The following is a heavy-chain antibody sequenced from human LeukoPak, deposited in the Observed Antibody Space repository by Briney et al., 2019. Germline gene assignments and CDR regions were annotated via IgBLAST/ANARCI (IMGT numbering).Heavy chain of an antibody. CDR2: IYYSGST. J-gene: IGHJ4*02. V-gene: IGHV4-30-4*08. CDR3: ARDQRGYSYGGVDY. Sequence: SETLSLTCTVSGGSISSGDYYWGWIRQPPGKGLEWIGYIYYSGSTYYNPSLKSRVTISVDTSKNQFSLKLSSVTAADTAVYYCARDQRGYSYGGVDYWGQGTLVTVSS. CDR1: GGSISSGDYY. D-gene: IGHD5-18*01.